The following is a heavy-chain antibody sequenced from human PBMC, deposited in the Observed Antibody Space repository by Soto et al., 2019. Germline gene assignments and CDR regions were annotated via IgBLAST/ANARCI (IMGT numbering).Heavy chain of an antibody. CDR3: ARHGRDHYDSSGYYPFDY. Sequence: GESLKISCKGSGYSFTSYWISWVRQMPGKGLEWMGRIDPSDSYTNYSPSFQGHVTISADKSISTAYLQWSSLKASDTAVYYCARHGRDHYDSSGYYPFDYWGQGTLVTVSS. CDR1: GYSFTSYW. CDR2: IDPSDSYT. V-gene: IGHV5-10-1*01. D-gene: IGHD3-22*01. J-gene: IGHJ4*02.